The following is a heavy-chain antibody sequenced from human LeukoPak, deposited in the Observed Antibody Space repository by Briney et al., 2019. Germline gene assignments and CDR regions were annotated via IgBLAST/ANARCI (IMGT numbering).Heavy chain of an antibody. CDR3: ARGNSGYDYNWFDP. CDR2: IYHSGST. J-gene: IGHJ5*02. V-gene: IGHV4-38-2*02. Sequence: PSETLSLTCTVSGYSISSGYYWGWIRQPPGKGLEWIGSIYHSGSTYYNPSLKSRVTISVDTSKNQFSLKLSSVTAADTAVYYCARGNSGYDYNWFDPWGQGTLVTVSS. D-gene: IGHD5-12*01. CDR1: GYSISSGYY.